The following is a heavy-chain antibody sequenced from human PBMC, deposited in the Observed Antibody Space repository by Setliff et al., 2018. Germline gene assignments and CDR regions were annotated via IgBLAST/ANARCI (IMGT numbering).Heavy chain of an antibody. CDR1: GFTFNVYA. D-gene: IGHD1-1*01. J-gene: IGHJ5*02. CDR2: ISASGTTT. V-gene: IGHV3-23*01. CDR3: ARVREANWNPWANWFDP. Sequence: GGSLRLSCAASGFTFNVYAMSWVRQAPGKGPEWVSAISASGTTTYYADSVKGRFTISRDNSKNTQYLQMNSLRAEDTAVYYCARVREANWNPWANWFDPWGQGTLVTVSS.